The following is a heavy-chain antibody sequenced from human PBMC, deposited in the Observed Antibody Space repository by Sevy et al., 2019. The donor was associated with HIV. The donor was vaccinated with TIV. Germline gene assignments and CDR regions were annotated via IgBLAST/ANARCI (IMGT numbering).Heavy chain of an antibody. J-gene: IGHJ4*02. Sequence: GGSLRLSCAASGFTFSSYAMHWVRQAPGKGLEWVAVISYDGSNKYNADSVKGRFTISRDNSKNTLYLQMNSLRAEDTAVYYCARGSAFDYWGQGTLVTVSS. CDR1: GFTFSSYA. V-gene: IGHV3-30-3*01. CDR3: ARGSAFDY. D-gene: IGHD6-25*01. CDR2: ISYDGSNK.